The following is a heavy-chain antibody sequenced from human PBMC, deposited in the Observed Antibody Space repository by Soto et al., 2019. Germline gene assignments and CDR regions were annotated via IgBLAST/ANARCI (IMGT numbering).Heavy chain of an antibody. J-gene: IGHJ4*02. CDR2: ISGSGGST. D-gene: IGHD3-9*01. V-gene: IGHV3-23*01. CDR3: AAYVLRYFDWLFPFDY. CDR1: GFTFSXYA. Sequence: GSLRLSCAASGFTFSXYAMSWVRQAPGKGLEWVSAISGSGGSTYYADSVKGRFTISRDNPKNTLYLQMNSLRAEDTALFYCAAYVLRYFDWLFPFDYWGQGTLVTVSS.